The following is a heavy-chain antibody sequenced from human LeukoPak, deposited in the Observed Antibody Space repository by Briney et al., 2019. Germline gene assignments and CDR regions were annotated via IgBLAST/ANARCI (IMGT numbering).Heavy chain of an antibody. D-gene: IGHD5-12*01. J-gene: IGHJ4*02. Sequence: GGSLTLSCAASGFTFSSYGMHWVRQAPDKGLEWVAVIWYDGSNKYYADSVKGRFTISRDNSKNTLYLQMNSLRAEDTAVYYCAKELRAAHFDYWGQGTLVTVSS. CDR1: GFTFSSYG. CDR2: IWYDGSNK. CDR3: AKELRAAHFDY. V-gene: IGHV3-33*06.